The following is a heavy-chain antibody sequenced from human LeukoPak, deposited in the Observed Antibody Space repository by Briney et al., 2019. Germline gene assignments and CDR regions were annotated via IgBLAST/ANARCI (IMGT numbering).Heavy chain of an antibody. D-gene: IGHD6-25*01. CDR2: MSGSGGST. J-gene: IGHJ4*02. Sequence: GGSLRLSCAASGFTFSNYAMSWVRQAPGKGLEWVSSMSGSGGSTYYADSVKGRFTISRDNAKNSLYLQMNSLRAEDTAVYYCARDNIAASFDYWGQGTLVTVSS. V-gene: IGHV3-23*01. CDR1: GFTFSNYA. CDR3: ARDNIAASFDY.